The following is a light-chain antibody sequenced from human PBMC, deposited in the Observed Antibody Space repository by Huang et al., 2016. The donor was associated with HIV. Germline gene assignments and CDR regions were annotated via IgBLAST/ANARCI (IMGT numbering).Light chain of an antibody. Sequence: EIVMTQSPATLSVSPGERATLSCRASQSFSSNLAWYQQKPGQAPRLLIYGASTRATGIPARFSGSGSGTEFTLTISSLQSEDFAVYYCQQYNNWLGTFGQGTKLEIK. V-gene: IGKV3-15*01. CDR1: QSFSSN. J-gene: IGKJ2*01. CDR3: QQYNNWLGT. CDR2: GAS.